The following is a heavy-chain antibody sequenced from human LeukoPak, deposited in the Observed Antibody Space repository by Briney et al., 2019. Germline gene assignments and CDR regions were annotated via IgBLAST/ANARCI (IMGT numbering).Heavy chain of an antibody. D-gene: IGHD5-12*01. Sequence: GGSLRLSCAASGFTFNNDAMSWVRQAPGKGLEWVSAISGSGISTYYADSVKGRLTISRDKSKNTLYLQMNSLRAEDTAVSYCAKSKFATSGYDGSLDCWGQVTLVTVSS. CDR3: AKSKFATSGYDGSLDC. J-gene: IGHJ4*02. CDR1: GFTFNNDA. V-gene: IGHV3-23*01. CDR2: ISGSGIST.